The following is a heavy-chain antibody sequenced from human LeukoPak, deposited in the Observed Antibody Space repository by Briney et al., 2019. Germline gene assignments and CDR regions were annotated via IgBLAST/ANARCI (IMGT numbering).Heavy chain of an antibody. Sequence: PGGSRRLSCAVSGLAFNSYTMTWVRQAPGKGLEWVSAISGSGGNIYYADSVKGRFAISRDNSKNTLYLQMNSLRAEDTAVYYCARDGSGSFPTYFDYWGQGTLVTVSS. J-gene: IGHJ4*02. CDR3: ARDGSGSFPTYFDY. D-gene: IGHD3-10*01. CDR2: ISGSGGNI. CDR1: GLAFNSYT. V-gene: IGHV3-23*01.